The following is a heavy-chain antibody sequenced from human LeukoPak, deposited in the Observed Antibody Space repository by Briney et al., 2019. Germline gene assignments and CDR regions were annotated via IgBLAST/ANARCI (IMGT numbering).Heavy chain of an antibody. J-gene: IGHJ3*02. CDR2: IYYTGST. CDR3: ARRGGGHAFDI. V-gene: IGHV4-31*03. D-gene: IGHD3-16*01. Sequence: SQTLSLTCTVSGGSISSGGYYWSWIRQHPGKGLEWIAYIYYTGSTYYNPSLKSRLTISVDTSKIHFSLRLSSVTAADTAVYYCARRGGGHAFDIWGQGTMVTVSS. CDR1: GGSISSGGYY.